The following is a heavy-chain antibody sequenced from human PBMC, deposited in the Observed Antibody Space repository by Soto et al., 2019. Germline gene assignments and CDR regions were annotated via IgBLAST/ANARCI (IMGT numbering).Heavy chain of an antibody. CDR1: GITFRSRA. CDR3: ARGSKESYPGSRLFDF. D-gene: IGHD3-10*01. J-gene: IGHJ4*02. Sequence: EVQLLESGGDLVQPGGSLRLSCVASGITFRSRAMSRVRQAPGEGLEWVSIISDSGGDTKYADSVRGRFTISRDNSKNTLSLQMSSLGADDSAVYYCARGSKESYPGSRLFDFWGRGTLVTVSS. V-gene: IGHV3-23*01. CDR2: ISDSGGDT.